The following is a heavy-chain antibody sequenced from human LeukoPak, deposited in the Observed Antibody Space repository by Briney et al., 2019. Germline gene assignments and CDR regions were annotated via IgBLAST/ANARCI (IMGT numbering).Heavy chain of an antibody. Sequence: PGGSLRLSCAASGFTVSSNYMSWVRQAPGKGLEWVSVIYSGGSTYYADSVKGRFTISRDNSKNTLYLQMNSLRAEDTAVYYCASAVGSGYYLYYFDYWGQGTLVTVSS. J-gene: IGHJ4*02. CDR3: ASAVGSGYYLYYFDY. CDR1: GFTVSSNY. CDR2: IYSGGST. V-gene: IGHV3-53*01. D-gene: IGHD3-22*01.